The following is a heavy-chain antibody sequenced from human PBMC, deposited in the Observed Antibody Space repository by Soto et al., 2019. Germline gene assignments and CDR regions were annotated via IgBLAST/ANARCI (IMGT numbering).Heavy chain of an antibody. J-gene: IGHJ4*01. Sequence: ASVKVSCKASGYTFTSYGISWVRQAPGQGLEWMGWISAYNGNTNYAQKLQGRVTMTTDTSTSTAYMELRRQRSDDSAVYYCARDLSRGDYDYWGHGTLVTVSS. CDR2: ISAYNGNT. D-gene: IGHD4-17*01. V-gene: IGHV1-18*01. CDR3: ARDLSRGDYDY. CDR1: GYTFTSYG.